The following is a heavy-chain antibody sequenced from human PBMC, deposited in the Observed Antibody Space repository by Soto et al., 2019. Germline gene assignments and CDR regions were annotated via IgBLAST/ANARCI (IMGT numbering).Heavy chain of an antibody. CDR1: GGSISRSSYY. J-gene: IGHJ6*03. CDR3: ARHAPSYIAAAGTGLYYYMDV. Sequence: QLQLQESGPGLVKPSETLSLTCTVSGGSISRSSYYWGWIRQTPGKGLEWIGTIYYSGSTYYNPSLKSRVTISVDTSKNQFSLKLSSVTAADTAVYYCARHAPSYIAAAGTGLYYYMDVWGIGTTVTVSS. CDR2: IYYSGST. D-gene: IGHD6-13*01. V-gene: IGHV4-39*01.